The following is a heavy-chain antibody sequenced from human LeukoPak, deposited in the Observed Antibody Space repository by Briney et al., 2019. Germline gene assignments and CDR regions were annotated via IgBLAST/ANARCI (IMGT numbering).Heavy chain of an antibody. D-gene: IGHD3-22*01. J-gene: IGHJ4*02. V-gene: IGHV3-23*01. CDR2: ISGSGGST. Sequence: AGGSLRLSCAASGFTFSSYAMSWVRQAPGKGLEWVSAISGSGGSTYYADSVKGRFTISRDNSKNTLYLQMNSLRAEDTAVYYCAKGHDYYDSSGYYLDYFDYWGQGTLVTVSS. CDR3: AKGHDYYDSSGYYLDYFDY. CDR1: GFTFSSYA.